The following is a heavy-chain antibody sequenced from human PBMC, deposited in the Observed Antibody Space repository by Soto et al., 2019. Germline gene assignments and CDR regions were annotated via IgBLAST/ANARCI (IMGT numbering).Heavy chain of an antibody. J-gene: IGHJ4*02. V-gene: IGHV3-30*03. Sequence: QVQLVEYGGGVVQPGRSLRLSCAASGFTFSSYGMHWIRQAPGKGLEWVAVISYDGSNKYYADSVKGRFTISRDNSKNTLYLQMNSLRAEDTAVYYCARDGNYYGSSGPCFDYWGQGTLVTVSS. D-gene: IGHD3-22*01. CDR3: ARDGNYYGSSGPCFDY. CDR1: GFTFSSYG. CDR2: ISYDGSNK.